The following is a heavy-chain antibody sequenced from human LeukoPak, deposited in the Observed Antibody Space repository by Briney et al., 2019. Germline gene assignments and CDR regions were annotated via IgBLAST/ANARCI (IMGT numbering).Heavy chain of an antibody. CDR3: VKDRWVEY. J-gene: IGHJ4*02. CDR1: GFTFRDFA. V-gene: IGHV3-64D*09. CDR2: ISSSGVAT. D-gene: IGHD4-23*01. Sequence: PGGSLRLSCSVSGFTFRDFAMHWVRQAPGKGLEYVSSISSSGVATYYADSVKGRFTISRDNYKNTLYLQMSGLRAEDTAVYYCVKDRWVEYWGQATLVTVSS.